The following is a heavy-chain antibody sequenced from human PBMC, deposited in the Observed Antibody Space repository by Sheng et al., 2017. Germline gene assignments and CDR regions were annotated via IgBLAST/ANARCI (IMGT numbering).Heavy chain of an antibody. J-gene: IGHJ2*01. V-gene: IGHV4-34*01. Sequence: QVQLQQWGAGLLKPSETLSLTCAVYGGSFSGYYWSWIRQPPGKGLEWIGEINHSGSTNYNPSLKSRVTISVDTSKNQFSLKLSSVTAADTAVYYCARRSVVVIALHRGYFDLWGRGTLVTVSS. CDR3: ARRSVVVIALHRGYFDL. CDR1: GGSFSGYY. CDR2: INHSGST. D-gene: IGHD2-21*01.